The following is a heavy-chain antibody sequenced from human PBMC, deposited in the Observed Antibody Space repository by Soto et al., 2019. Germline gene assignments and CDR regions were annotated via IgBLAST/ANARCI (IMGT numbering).Heavy chain of an antibody. D-gene: IGHD6-13*01. Sequence: QVQLVQSGAEVKKPGSSVKVSCKASGGTFSSYAISWVRQAPGQGLEWMGGIIPIFGTANYAQKFQGRVTITANESTSTAYMEQRGLRSEDTAVYYCARVKGQIAAASTPAKTYYYCGMDVWGQGTTVTVSS. J-gene: IGHJ6*02. CDR2: IIPIFGTA. CDR1: GGTFSSYA. CDR3: ARVKGQIAAASTPAKTYYYCGMDV. V-gene: IGHV1-69*01.